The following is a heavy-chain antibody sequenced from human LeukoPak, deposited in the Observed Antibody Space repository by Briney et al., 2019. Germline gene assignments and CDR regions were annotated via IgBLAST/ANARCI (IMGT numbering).Heavy chain of an antibody. CDR3: AKVYGSSWPANDY. CDR2: ISGSGGST. J-gene: IGHJ4*02. CDR1: GFTFSSNY. V-gene: IGHV3-23*01. D-gene: IGHD6-13*01. Sequence: GGSLRLSCAASGFTFSSNYMSWVRQAPGKGLEWVSAISGSGGSTYYADSVKGRFTISRDNSKNTLYLQMTSLRAEDTAVYYCAKVYGSSWPANDYWGQGTLVTVSS.